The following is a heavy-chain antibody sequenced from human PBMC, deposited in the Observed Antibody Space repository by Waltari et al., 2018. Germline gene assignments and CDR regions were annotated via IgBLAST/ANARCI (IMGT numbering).Heavy chain of an antibody. Sequence: QLQLQESGPGLVKPAATLSLTCTVPGGSISSSSYYWGWIRQPPGKGLECIGGIYYSGSTYYNPSLKSRVTISVDTSKNQFSLKLSSVTAADTAVYYCARHDYDSSGYYRYYFDYLGQGTLVTVSS. CDR2: IYYSGST. D-gene: IGHD3-22*01. CDR1: GGSISSSSYY. J-gene: IGHJ4*02. V-gene: IGHV4-39*01. CDR3: ARHDYDSSGYYRYYFDY.